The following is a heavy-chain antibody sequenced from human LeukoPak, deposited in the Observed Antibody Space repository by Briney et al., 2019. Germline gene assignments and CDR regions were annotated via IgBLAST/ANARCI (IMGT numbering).Heavy chain of an antibody. V-gene: IGHV3-21*01. CDR2: ISSSSSYI. CDR1: GFTFGNYG. D-gene: IGHD3-16*02. CDR3: ARDDYVWGSYRTHFDY. Sequence: NPGGSLRLSCAASGFTFGNYGMSWVRQAPGKGLEWVSSISSSSSYIYYADSVKGRFTISRDNAKNSLYLQMNSLRAEDTAVYYCARDDYVWGSYRTHFDYWGQGTLVTVSS. J-gene: IGHJ4*02.